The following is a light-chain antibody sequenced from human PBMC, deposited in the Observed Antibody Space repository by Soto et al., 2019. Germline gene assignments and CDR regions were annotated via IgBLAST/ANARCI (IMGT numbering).Light chain of an antibody. Sequence: ERLMTHSPVMSSASAGNRPTLSCXASQTVTINLAWYQQKPGQAPRVLIYGASKRATGIPDRFSGSGSGTDFSLTISRLEPEDFAVYYCHQYDNAPQTYGQGTKVDIK. CDR1: QTVTIN. CDR3: HQYDNAPQT. V-gene: IGKV3D-15*01. J-gene: IGKJ2*01. CDR2: GAS.